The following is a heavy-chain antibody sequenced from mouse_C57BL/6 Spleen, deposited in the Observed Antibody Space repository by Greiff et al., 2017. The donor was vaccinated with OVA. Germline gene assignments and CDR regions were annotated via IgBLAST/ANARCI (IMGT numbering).Heavy chain of an antibody. CDR1: GYSFTGYF. Sequence: VQLQQSGPELVKPGDSVKISCKASGYSFTGYFMNWVMQSHGKSLEWLGRINPYNGDTFYNQKFKGKATLTVDKSSSTAHMELRSLTSEDSAVYYCARSNYYGSSDYWGQGTTLTVSS. V-gene: IGHV1-20*01. D-gene: IGHD1-1*01. CDR3: ARSNYYGSSDY. CDR2: INPYNGDT. J-gene: IGHJ2*01.